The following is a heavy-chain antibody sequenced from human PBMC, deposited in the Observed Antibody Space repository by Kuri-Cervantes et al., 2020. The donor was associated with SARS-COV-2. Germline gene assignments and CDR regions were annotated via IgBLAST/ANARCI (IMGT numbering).Heavy chain of an antibody. J-gene: IGHJ4*02. V-gene: IGHV3-23*01. CDR3: AKDIGVTAPRGFDY. CDR1: GGPISSSN. D-gene: IGHD4-23*01. Sequence: GGSLRPPLPFLGGPISSSNWWSWVRQAPGKGLEWVSSISGSGLTTYFADSVKGRFTISRDESTDTLYLQMSSLTVDDTAVYYCAKDIGVTAPRGFDYWGQGTLVTVSS. CDR2: ISGSGLTT.